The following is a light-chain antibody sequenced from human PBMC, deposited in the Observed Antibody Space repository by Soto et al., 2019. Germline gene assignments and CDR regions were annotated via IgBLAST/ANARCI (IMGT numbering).Light chain of an antibody. Sequence: EIVLTQPPITLSLSPGERATLFCRASQSVSINLAWYQQNPGQAPRLLIYGASTRATGVPARFSGSGSGTEFTLSINSLQSEDFALYYCQQYSDRPLTFGQGTRLEIK. CDR1: QSVSIN. CDR2: GAS. V-gene: IGKV3-15*01. CDR3: QQYSDRPLT. J-gene: IGKJ5*01.